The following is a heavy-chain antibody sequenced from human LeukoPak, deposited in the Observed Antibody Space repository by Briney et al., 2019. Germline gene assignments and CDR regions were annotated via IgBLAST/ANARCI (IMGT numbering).Heavy chain of an antibody. Sequence: ASVKVSCTASGYTFTGYYMHWVRQAPGQGLEWMGWINPNSGGTNYAQKFQGRVTMTRDTSISTAYMELSRLRSDDTAVYYCARSGGDYSADNWFDPWGQGTLVTVSS. V-gene: IGHV1-2*02. CDR2: INPNSGGT. CDR1: GYTFTGYY. J-gene: IGHJ5*02. D-gene: IGHD4-11*01. CDR3: ARSGGDYSADNWFDP.